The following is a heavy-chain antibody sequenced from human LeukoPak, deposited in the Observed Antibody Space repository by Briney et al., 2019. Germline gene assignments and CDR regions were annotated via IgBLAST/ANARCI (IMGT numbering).Heavy chain of an antibody. V-gene: IGHV4-30-2*01. J-gene: IGHJ4*02. Sequence: PSETLSLTGAVSGASISSATYSWSWIRQPPGRGLEWIGYIYHTGSATYNPSLKSRVTISLDRSKNQFSLTVNSVTAADTAVYYCCGDYGSGSYRFDYWGPGTLVTVSS. D-gene: IGHD3-10*01. CDR3: CGDYGSGSYRFDY. CDR2: IYHTGSA. CDR1: GASISSATYS.